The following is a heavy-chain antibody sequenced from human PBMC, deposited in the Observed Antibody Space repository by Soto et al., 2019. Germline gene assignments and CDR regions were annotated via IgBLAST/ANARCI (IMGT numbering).Heavy chain of an antibody. D-gene: IGHD4-17*01. Sequence: GESLKISCQVSGYTLTIYWIGWVRQMPGKGLEWMGIIYPSDSDTRYSPSFQGQVTISADQSINTAYLQWDSLKASDTAIYYCARPANTVADHFDLWGQGTPVTAPQ. CDR1: GYTLTIYW. CDR2: IYPSDSDT. V-gene: IGHV5-51*01. CDR3: ARPANTVADHFDL. J-gene: IGHJ4*02.